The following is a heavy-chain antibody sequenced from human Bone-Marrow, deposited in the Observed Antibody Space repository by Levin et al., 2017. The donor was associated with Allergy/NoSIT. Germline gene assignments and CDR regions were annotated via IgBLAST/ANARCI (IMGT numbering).Heavy chain of an antibody. CDR2: ISYDGRDQ. V-gene: IGHV3-30*03. D-gene: IGHD4-23*01. CDR3: SQAFWVVMPALVDYYYGMDV. J-gene: IGHJ6*02. CDR1: GSTFASSG. Sequence: QAGGSLRLSCAASGSTFASSGMHWVRQAPGKGLAWVSVISYDGRDQYYADSVKGRFTISRDSSKNTLYLQMNNLRAHDTAVYYCSQAFWVVMPALVDYYYGMDVWGQGTTVTVSS.